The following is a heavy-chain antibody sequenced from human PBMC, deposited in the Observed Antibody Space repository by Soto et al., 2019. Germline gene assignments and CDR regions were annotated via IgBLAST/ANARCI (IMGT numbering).Heavy chain of an antibody. CDR1: GFSLSTSGMC. V-gene: IGHV4-61*08. D-gene: IGHD1-1*01. Sequence: SGPTLVNPTQTLTLTCTFSGFSLSTSGMCVSWIRQPPGKGLEWIGYIYYSGSTNYNPSLKSRVTISVDTSKNQFSLKLSSVTTADTAVYYCARHNSQWPNWFDPWGQGTPVTVSS. CDR2: IYYSGST. CDR3: ARHNSQWPNWFDP. J-gene: IGHJ5*02.